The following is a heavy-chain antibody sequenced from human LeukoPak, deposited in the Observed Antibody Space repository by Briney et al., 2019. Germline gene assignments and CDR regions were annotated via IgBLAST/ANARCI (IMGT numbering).Heavy chain of an antibody. D-gene: IGHD5-18*01. V-gene: IGHV5-51*01. J-gene: IGHJ6*02. CDR2: IYPGDSDT. CDR3: ARCGYSSYGMDV. Sequence: GESLKISRKGSGYTFTTSWIGWVRQMPGKGLEWMGIIYPGDSDTTYSPSFQGQVTISADKSNSTAYLQWSSLKASDTAMYYCARCGYSSYGMDVWGQGTTVTVSS. CDR1: GYTFTTSW.